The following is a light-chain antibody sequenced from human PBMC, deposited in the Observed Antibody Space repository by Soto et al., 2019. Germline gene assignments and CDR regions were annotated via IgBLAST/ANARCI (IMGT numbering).Light chain of an antibody. CDR3: SSYTISTLV. J-gene: IGLJ1*01. Sequence: SALTQPASVSGSPGQSITISCTGTSSDVGGYNYVSWYQQHPGKAPKLMIYEVSNRPSGVSNRFSGSKSGNTASLTISGLQAEDEADYYCSSYTISTLVFATGTKVTVL. CDR1: SSDVGGYNY. CDR2: EVS. V-gene: IGLV2-14*01.